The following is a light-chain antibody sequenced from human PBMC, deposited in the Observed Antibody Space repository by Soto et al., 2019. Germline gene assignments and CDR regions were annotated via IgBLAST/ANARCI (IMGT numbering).Light chain of an antibody. J-gene: IGKJ4*01. CDR2: DAF. CDR1: QSVSTS. Sequence: EIVLTQSPATLSLSPGERATLSCRASQSVSTSLGWYQQKPGQAPRLLIYDAFNRATGIPARFSGSGSGTDFTLTISSLEPEDFAVYYCLQRSNWPLTFGGGTKVEI. CDR3: LQRSNWPLT. V-gene: IGKV3-11*01.